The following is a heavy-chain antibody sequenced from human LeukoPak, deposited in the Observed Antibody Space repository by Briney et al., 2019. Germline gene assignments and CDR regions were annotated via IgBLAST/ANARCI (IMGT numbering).Heavy chain of an antibody. D-gene: IGHD3-16*01. CDR3: ARSDHGVYYYYGMDV. CDR2: IYYSGST. V-gene: IGHV4-39*01. CDR1: GGSISSSSYY. J-gene: IGHJ6*02. Sequence: SETLSLTCTVSGGSISSSSYYWGWIRQPPGKGLEWIGSIYYSGSTYYNPPLKSRVTISVDTSKNQFSLKLSSVTAADTAVYYCARSDHGVYYYYGMDVWGQGTTVTVSS.